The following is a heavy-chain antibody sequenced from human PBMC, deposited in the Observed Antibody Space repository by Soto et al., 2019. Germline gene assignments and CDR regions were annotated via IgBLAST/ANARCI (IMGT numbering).Heavy chain of an antibody. CDR3: AISRCSGDCVGSYSSHYYYSMDV. D-gene: IGHD2-21*02. CDR2: IYWDDDK. J-gene: IGHJ6*02. Sequence: QITLKESGPTLVKPTQTLTLTCTFSGFSLTTGGVGVGWIRQPPGKALEWLALIYWDDDKRYSPSLKSRLTVTNETSKNHVLLTRSNMDPVDTATYYCAISRCSGDCVGSYSSHYYYSMDVWGQGTTVTVSS. V-gene: IGHV2-5*02. CDR1: GFSLTTGGVG.